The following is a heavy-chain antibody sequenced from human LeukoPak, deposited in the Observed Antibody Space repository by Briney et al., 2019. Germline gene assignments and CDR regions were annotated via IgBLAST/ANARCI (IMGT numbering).Heavy chain of an antibody. CDR2: IYYGGST. D-gene: IGHD3-3*01. V-gene: IGHV4-59*08. CDR3: ARHSYYDFWSGYYPDDDAFDI. J-gene: IGHJ3*02. Sequence: SETLSLTCTVSGGSISSYYWSWIRQPPGKGLEWIGYIYYGGSTNYNPSLKSRVTISVDTSKNQFSLKLSSVTAADTAVYYCARHSYYDFWSGYYPDDDAFDIWGQGTMVTVSS. CDR1: GGSISSYY.